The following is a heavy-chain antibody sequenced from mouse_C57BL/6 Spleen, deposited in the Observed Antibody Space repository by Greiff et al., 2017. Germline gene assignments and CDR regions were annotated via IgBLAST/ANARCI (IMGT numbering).Heavy chain of an antibody. J-gene: IGHJ1*03. V-gene: IGHV1-19*01. CDR3: AREELSGTMVYWYFDV. D-gene: IGHD4-1*01. CDR1: GYTFTDYY. Sequence: VQLQQSGPVLVKPGASVKLSCKASGYTFTDYYMNWVKQSHGKSLEWIGVINPYNGGTSYNQKFKGKATLTVDKSSSTAYMELNSLTSEDSAVYYCAREELSGTMVYWYFDVWGTGTTVTVSS. CDR2: INPYNGGT.